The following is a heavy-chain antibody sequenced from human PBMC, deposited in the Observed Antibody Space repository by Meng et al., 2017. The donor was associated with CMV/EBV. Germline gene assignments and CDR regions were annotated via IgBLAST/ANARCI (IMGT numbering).Heavy chain of an antibody. D-gene: IGHD3-3*01. J-gene: IGHJ6*02. CDR2: TYYRSKWYN. Sequence: SCAISGDSVSSNSAAWNWIRQSPSRGLEWLGRTYYRSKWYNDYAVSVKSRITINPDTSKNQFSLKLSSVTAADTAVYYCARDSGEGGIYRDFWSGYSGYYYYGMDVWGQGTTVTVSS. V-gene: IGHV6-1*01. CDR3: ARDSGEGGIYRDFWSGYSGYYYYGMDV. CDR1: GDSVSSNSAA.